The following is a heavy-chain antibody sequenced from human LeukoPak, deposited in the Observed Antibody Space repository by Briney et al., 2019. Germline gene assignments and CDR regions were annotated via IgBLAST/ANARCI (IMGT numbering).Heavy chain of an antibody. CDR3: ARVITHFIVVPAALDY. CDR1: GFNVSSNY. J-gene: IGHJ4*02. Sequence: GGSLRLSCAASGFNVSSNYMSWVRQAPGKGLEWVSVIYSGSSTYYADSVKGRFTISRDNAKNSLYLQMNSLRAEDTAVYYCARVITHFIVVPAALDYWGQGTLVTVSS. D-gene: IGHD2-2*01. V-gene: IGHV3-53*01. CDR2: IYSGSST.